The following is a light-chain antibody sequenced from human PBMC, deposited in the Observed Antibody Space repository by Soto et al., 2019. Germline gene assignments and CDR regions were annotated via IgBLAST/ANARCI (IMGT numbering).Light chain of an antibody. V-gene: IGKV3-20*01. CDR1: QSVSSY. CDR3: QQYGSSPRT. J-gene: IGKJ1*01. Sequence: IVLTQSPATLSLSPGERATLSCRASQSVSSYLAWYQQKPGQAPRLLIYGASSRATGIPDRFSGSGSGTDFTLTISSLEPEDFAVYYCQQYGSSPRTFGQGTKVDIK. CDR2: GAS.